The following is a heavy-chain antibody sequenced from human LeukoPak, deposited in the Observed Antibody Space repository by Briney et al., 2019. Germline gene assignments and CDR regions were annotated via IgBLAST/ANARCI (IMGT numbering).Heavy chain of an antibody. D-gene: IGHD6-6*01. J-gene: IGHJ6*03. Sequence: SETLSLTCAVYGGSFSGYYWSWIRQPPGKGLEWIGEINHSGSTNYNPSLKSRVTISVDTSKNQFSLKLSSVTAADTAVYYCARDLKVIRIAARTYYYYYMDVWGKGTAVTVSS. CDR2: INHSGST. V-gene: IGHV4-34*01. CDR1: GGSFSGYY. CDR3: ARDLKVIRIAARTYYYYYMDV.